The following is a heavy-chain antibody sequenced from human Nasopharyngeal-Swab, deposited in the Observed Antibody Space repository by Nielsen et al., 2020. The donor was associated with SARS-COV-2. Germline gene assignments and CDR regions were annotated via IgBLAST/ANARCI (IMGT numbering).Heavy chain of an antibody. J-gene: IGHJ4*02. CDR3: ARTRDLYYYDR. Sequence: SETLSLTCAVYGGSFSSYYWNWFRQPPGKGLEWIGEINHSGSTNYNPSLKSRVTISVDTSKNQFSLKLSSVTAAGTAVYYCARTRDLYYYDRWGQGTLVTVSS. V-gene: IGHV4-34*01. CDR1: GGSFSSYY. CDR2: INHSGST. D-gene: IGHD3-22*01.